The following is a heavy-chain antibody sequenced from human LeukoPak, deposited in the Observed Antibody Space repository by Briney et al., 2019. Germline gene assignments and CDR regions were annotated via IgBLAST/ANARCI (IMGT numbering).Heavy chain of an antibody. Sequence: SQTLSLTCTVSGGSISSGDYYWSWIRQPPGKGLEWIGYIYYSGSTYYNPSLESRVTISVDTSKNQFSLKLSSVTAADTAVCYCASYYGDSSLVDYWGQGTLVTVSS. D-gene: IGHD4-17*01. V-gene: IGHV4-30-4*01. J-gene: IGHJ4*02. CDR3: ASYYGDSSLVDY. CDR2: IYYSGST. CDR1: GGSISSGDYY.